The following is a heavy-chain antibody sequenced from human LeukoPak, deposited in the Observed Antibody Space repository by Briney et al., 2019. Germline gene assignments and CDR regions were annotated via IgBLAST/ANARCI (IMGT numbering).Heavy chain of an antibody. Sequence: PGGSLRLSCVASGFTFSIHWMTWVRQAPGKGLEWVATIKPDGNDKFFVDSVKGRFTISRDNAKTSLFLQMNSLRAEDTAIYYCTTSDWEYWGQGALVTVSS. CDR2: IKPDGNDK. CDR3: TTSDWEY. V-gene: IGHV3-7*03. J-gene: IGHJ4*02. D-gene: IGHD2-21*02. CDR1: GFTFSIHW.